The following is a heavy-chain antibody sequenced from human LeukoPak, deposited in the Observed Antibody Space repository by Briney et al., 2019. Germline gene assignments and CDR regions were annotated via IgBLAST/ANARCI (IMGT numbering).Heavy chain of an antibody. CDR1: GFTFDDYG. J-gene: IGHJ4*02. V-gene: IGHV3-20*04. CDR2: INWNGGST. CDR3: ASISGPDYYGSGSYLRDY. D-gene: IGHD3-10*01. Sequence: SGGSLRLSCAASGFTFDDYGMSWVRQAPGKGLERVSGINWNGGSTGYADSVKGRFTISRANAKNSLYLQMNSLRAEDTALYYCASISGPDYYGSGSYLRDYWGQGTLVTVSS.